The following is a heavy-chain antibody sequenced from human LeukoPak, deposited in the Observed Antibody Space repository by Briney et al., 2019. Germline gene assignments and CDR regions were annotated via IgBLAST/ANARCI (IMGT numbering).Heavy chain of an antibody. D-gene: IGHD5-18*01. CDR3: AREVGDTAMVTHFDY. J-gene: IGHJ4*02. CDR1: GGSFSGYY. V-gene: IGHV4-34*01. Sequence: SETLSLTCAVYGGSFSGYYWSWIRQPPGKGLEWIGEINHSGSTNYNPSLKSRVTISVDRSKNQFSLKLSSVTAADTAVYYCAREVGDTAMVTHFDYWGQGTLVTVSS. CDR2: INHSGST.